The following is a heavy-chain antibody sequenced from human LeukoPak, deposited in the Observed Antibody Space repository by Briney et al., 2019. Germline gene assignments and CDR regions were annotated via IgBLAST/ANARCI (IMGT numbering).Heavy chain of an antibody. Sequence: SETLSLTCTVFGGSISSYYWSWIRQPPGKGLEWIGCIYYSGSTNYNPSLKSRVTISVDTSKNQFSLKLSSVTAADTAVYYCAGPGKSVFDYWGQGTLVTVSS. J-gene: IGHJ4*02. V-gene: IGHV4-59*01. CDR3: AGPGKSVFDY. CDR2: IYYSGST. CDR1: GGSISSYY.